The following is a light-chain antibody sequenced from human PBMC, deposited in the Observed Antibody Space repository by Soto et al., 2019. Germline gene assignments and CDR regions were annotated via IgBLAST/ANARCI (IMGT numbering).Light chain of an antibody. CDR1: QTVTSG. V-gene: IGKV3-15*01. J-gene: IGKJ2*03. Sequence: EIVLTQSPDTLSLSPGERATLSCRASQTVTSGYLAWYQQKPGQAPRLLIDGSFTRATGVPARFSASRSGTEFTLTITSPQSEDFALYFCQQFNNLPYSFGQGTKLEIK. CDR3: QQFNNLPYS. CDR2: GSF.